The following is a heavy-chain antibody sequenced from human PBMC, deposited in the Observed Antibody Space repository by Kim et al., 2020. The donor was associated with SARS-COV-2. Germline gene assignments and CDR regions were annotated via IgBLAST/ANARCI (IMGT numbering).Heavy chain of an antibody. V-gene: IGHV4-39*01. CDR3: ARHQRGYSSSWYLYWYFDL. CDR1: GGSISSSSYY. CDR2: MYYSGST. Sequence: SETLSLTCTVSGGSISSSSYYWGWIRQPPGKGLEWIGSMYYSGSTYYNPSLKSRVTISVDTSKNQFSLKLSSVTAADTAVYYCARHQRGYSSSWYLYWYFDLWGRGTLVTVSS. D-gene: IGHD6-13*01. J-gene: IGHJ2*01.